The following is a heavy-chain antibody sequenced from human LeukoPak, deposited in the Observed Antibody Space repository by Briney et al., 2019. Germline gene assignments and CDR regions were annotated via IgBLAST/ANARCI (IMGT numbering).Heavy chain of an antibody. D-gene: IGHD1-26*01. CDR2: ISAYNGNT. CDR3: ARHVVGATTYYFDY. CDR1: GYTFTSYG. Sequence: GASVRVSCKASGYTFTSYGISWVRQAPGQGLEWMGWISAYNGNTNYAQKLQGRVTMTTDTSTSTAYMELRSLRSDDTAVYYCARHVVGATTYYFDYWGQGTLVTVSS. J-gene: IGHJ4*02. V-gene: IGHV1-18*01.